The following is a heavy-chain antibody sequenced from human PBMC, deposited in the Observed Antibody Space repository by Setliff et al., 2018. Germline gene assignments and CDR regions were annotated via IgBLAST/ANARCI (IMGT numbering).Heavy chain of an antibody. Sequence: SVKVSCKASGGTFSSYAISWVRQAPGQGLEWMGGIIPIFGTANYAQKFQGRVTITRDTSASTAYMELSSLRFEDTAVYYCARDPWQWLTTFTSAEYFQHWGQGTLVTVS. J-gene: IGHJ1*01. CDR1: GGTFSSYA. CDR2: IIPIFGTA. CDR3: ARDPWQWLTTFTSAEYFQH. V-gene: IGHV1-69*05. D-gene: IGHD6-19*01.